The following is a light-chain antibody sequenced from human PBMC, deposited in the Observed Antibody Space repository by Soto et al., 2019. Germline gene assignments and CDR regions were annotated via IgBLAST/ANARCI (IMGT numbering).Light chain of an antibody. CDR1: QSVSSY. Sequence: MVMPQSPATLSVSPGERATLSCRASQSVSSYLAWYQQKTGQPPRLLIYVASTRAAGIPARFSGSWSGTEFTLTISGLQSEDFAGYYCQQYKDWPPRFGQGTKVEIK. J-gene: IGKJ1*01. CDR2: VAS. CDR3: QQYKDWPPR. V-gene: IGKV3-15*01.